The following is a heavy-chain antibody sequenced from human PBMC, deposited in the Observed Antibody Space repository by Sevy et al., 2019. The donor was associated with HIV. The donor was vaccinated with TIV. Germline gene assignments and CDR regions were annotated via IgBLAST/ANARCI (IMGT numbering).Heavy chain of an antibody. D-gene: IGHD4-17*01. Sequence: SETLSLTCAVSGYSISSGYYWGWIRQPPGKGLEWIGSIYHSGSTYYNPSLKSRVTISVDTSKTQFSLKLSSVTAADTAVYYCARDSGTVTLYYFDYWGQGTLVTVSS. CDR1: GYSISSGYY. CDR2: IYHSGST. V-gene: IGHV4-38-2*02. CDR3: ARDSGTVTLYYFDY. J-gene: IGHJ4*02.